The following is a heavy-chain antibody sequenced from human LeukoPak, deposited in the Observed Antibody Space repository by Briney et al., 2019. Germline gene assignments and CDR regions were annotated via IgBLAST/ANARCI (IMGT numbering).Heavy chain of an antibody. J-gene: IGHJ6*03. CDR1: GGTFSSYA. CDR2: IIPIFGTA. V-gene: IGHV1-69*05. CDR3: AREARSDYDYVWGSYLPVSYMDV. Sequence: ASVKVSCKASGGTFSSYAISWVRQAPGQGLEWMGRIIPIFGTANYAQKFQGRVTITTDESTSTAYMELSSLRSEDTAAYYCAREARSDYDYVWGSYLPVSYMDVWGKGTTVTVSS. D-gene: IGHD3-16*02.